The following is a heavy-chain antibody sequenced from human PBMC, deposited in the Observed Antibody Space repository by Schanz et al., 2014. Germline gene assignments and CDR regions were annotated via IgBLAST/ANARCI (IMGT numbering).Heavy chain of an antibody. D-gene: IGHD3-3*01. Sequence: VQLVESGGGVVQPGRSLRLSCAASGFTFSDYGMSWVRQAPGKGLEWISYISTTSSNIYYGDSVKGRFTISRDNAKNSLYLQMNSLRAEDTALYFCARCMGEWLIYPNWFDPWGQGTLVTVSS. CDR1: GFTFSDYG. V-gene: IGHV3-48*01. CDR3: ARCMGEWLIYPNWFDP. J-gene: IGHJ5*02. CDR2: ISTTSSNI.